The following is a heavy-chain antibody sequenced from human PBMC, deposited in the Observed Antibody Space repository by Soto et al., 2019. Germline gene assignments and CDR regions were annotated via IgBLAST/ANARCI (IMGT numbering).Heavy chain of an antibody. V-gene: IGHV1-69*04. CDR1: GGTFSSYT. CDR3: AREPAAQGGGYHFDY. CDR2: IIPILGIA. J-gene: IGHJ4*02. Sequence: SVKVSCKASGGTFSSYTISWVRQAPGQGLEWMGRIIPILGIANYAQKFQGRVTITADKSTSTAYMELSSLRSEDTAVYYCAREPAAQGGGYHFDYWGQGTLVTVSS. D-gene: IGHD2-2*01.